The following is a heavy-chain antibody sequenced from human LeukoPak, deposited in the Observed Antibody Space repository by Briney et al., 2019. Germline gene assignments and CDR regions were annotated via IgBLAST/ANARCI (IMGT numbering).Heavy chain of an antibody. Sequence: ASVKVSCKASGYTFTGYYMHWVRQAPGQGLEWMGWINPNSGGTNYAQKFQGRVTMTRDTSISTAYMELSRLRSDDTAVYYRASPSFYGDYGNAFDIWGQGTMVTVSS. CDR3: ASPSFYGDYGNAFDI. CDR2: INPNSGGT. V-gene: IGHV1-2*02. D-gene: IGHD4-17*01. CDR1: GYTFTGYY. J-gene: IGHJ3*02.